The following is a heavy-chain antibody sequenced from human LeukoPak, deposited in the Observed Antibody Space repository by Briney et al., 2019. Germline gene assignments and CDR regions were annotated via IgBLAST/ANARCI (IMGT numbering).Heavy chain of an antibody. Sequence: ASVKVSCKTSGYTFTNYGISWVRQAPGQGLEWMGCISCYNGNTNYAQKLQGRVTMTTDTSTSTAYMEVRSLRSDDTAVYYCARDRGAQTFYFDSSGYYRGRTISRFDYWGQGTLVTVSS. V-gene: IGHV1-18*01. CDR1: GYTFTNYG. CDR2: ISCYNGNT. CDR3: ARDRGAQTFYFDSSGYYRGRTISRFDY. J-gene: IGHJ4*02. D-gene: IGHD3-22*01.